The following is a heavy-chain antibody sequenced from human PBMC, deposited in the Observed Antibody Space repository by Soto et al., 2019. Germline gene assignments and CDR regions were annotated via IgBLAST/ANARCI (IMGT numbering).Heavy chain of an antibody. Sequence: ASVKVSCKASGYTFTGYYMHWVRQAPGQGLEWMGWINPNSGGTNYAQKFQGWVTMTRNTSISTAYMELSSLRSEDTAVYYCARAAYSYCSSTSCYSDNWFDPWGQGTLVTVSS. CDR1: GYTFTGYY. CDR3: ARAAYSYCSSTSCYSDNWFDP. CDR2: INPNSGGT. D-gene: IGHD2-2*02. J-gene: IGHJ5*02. V-gene: IGHV1-2*04.